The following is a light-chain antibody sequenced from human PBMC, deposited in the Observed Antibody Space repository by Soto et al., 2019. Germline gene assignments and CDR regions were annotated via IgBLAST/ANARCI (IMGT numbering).Light chain of an antibody. Sequence: QSVLTQPASVPGSPGQSITISCSGISPDFGVSWYQHFPGKAPKLIIFEVSTRPSGVSTRFSGSKSGNMAFLTISGLQTEDEGLYHCSSYSSTTTLFGGGTKVTVL. V-gene: IGLV2-14*01. CDR1: SPDFGV. J-gene: IGLJ2*01. CDR3: SSYSSTTTL. CDR2: EVS.